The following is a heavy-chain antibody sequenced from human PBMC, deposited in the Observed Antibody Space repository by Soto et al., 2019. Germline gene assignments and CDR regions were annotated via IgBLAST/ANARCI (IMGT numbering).Heavy chain of an antibody. J-gene: IGHJ6*02. CDR3: ATDSFQMAAGTPHYYDGMDV. V-gene: IGHV4-30-4*01. CDR1: GGSISSGDYY. Sequence: QVQLQESGPGLVKPSQTLSLTCTVSGGSISSGDYYWSWIRQPPGKGLEWIGYIYYSGSTYYNPSLKSRVTQSVDTSKNQYYLKRSSVTAADTAVYYCATDSFQMAAGTPHYYDGMDVWGQGTTVTVSS. CDR2: IYYSGST. D-gene: IGHD6-13*01.